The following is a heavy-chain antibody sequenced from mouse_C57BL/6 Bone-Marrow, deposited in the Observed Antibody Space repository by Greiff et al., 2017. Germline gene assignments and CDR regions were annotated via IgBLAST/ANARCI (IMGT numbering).Heavy chain of an antibody. V-gene: IGHV6-6*01. CDR2: IRNKANNHAT. D-gene: IGHD2-1*01. J-gene: IGHJ2*01. CDR1: GFTFSDAW. Sequence: EVKVEESGGGLVQPGGSMKLSCAASGFTFSDAWMDWVRQSPEKGLEWVAEIRNKANNHATYYAESVKGRLTISRDDSKRSVYLQMNSLRAEDTGIYYCTRPYCNYGFDYWGRGTTLTVSS. CDR3: TRPYCNYGFDY.